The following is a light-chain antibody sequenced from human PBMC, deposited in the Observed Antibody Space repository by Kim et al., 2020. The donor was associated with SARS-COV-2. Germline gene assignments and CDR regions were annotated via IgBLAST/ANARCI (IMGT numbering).Light chain of an antibody. J-gene: IGLJ2*01. CDR1: SSDVGRYNY. V-gene: IGLV2-14*04. Sequence: QSITIACTGTSSDVGRYNYVSWYQRHPGKAPQIMIYDGTNRPTGVSNRFSGSKSGNTASLTISGLQAEDEADDSCSLDTGSTTVVVFGGGTQLTVL. CDR3: SLDTGSTTVVV. CDR2: DGT.